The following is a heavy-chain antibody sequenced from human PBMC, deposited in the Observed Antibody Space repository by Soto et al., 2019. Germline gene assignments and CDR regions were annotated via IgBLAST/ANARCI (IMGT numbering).Heavy chain of an antibody. Sequence: ASVKVSCKASGGTFSSYAISWVRQAPGQGLEWMGGIIPIFGTANYAQKFQGRVTITADESTSTAYMELSSLRSEDTAVYYCASLYQSYMVRGVIIDPFDYWGQGTLVTVSS. CDR2: IIPIFGTA. V-gene: IGHV1-69*13. J-gene: IGHJ4*02. D-gene: IGHD3-10*01. CDR1: GGTFSSYA. CDR3: ASLYQSYMVRGVIIDPFDY.